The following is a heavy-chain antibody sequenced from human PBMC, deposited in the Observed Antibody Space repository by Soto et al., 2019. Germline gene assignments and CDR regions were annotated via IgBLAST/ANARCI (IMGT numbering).Heavy chain of an antibody. CDR2: YHSGGST. D-gene: IGHD1-1*01. Sequence: QVQLQESGSGLVKPSQSLSLTCTVSGVSLNTADTWWSWIRQSPGKGLEFIGYYHSGGSTYYDAYLRSRVNISADTSNSQFSLKLSSVTVADTAVYFCVRSRQMESGNDYGLDVWGQGTTVTVSS. J-gene: IGHJ6*02. CDR1: GVSLNTADTW. V-gene: IGHV4-30-4*01. CDR3: VRSRQMESGNDYGLDV.